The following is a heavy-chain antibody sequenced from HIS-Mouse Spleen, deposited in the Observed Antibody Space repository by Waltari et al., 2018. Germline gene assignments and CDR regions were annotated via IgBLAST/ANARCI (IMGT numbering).Heavy chain of an antibody. V-gene: IGHV3-7*01. CDR2: IKRDGSEK. D-gene: IGHD5-12*01. CDR3: ARERRGPGWFDP. Sequence: EVQLVESGGGLVQPGGSLRLSCAASGFTFSSYWMSWVRQAPGKGREGGANIKRDGSEKYYVDSVKGRFTISRDNAKNSLYLQMNSLRAEDTAVYYCARERRGPGWFDPWGQGTLVTVSS. J-gene: IGHJ5*02. CDR1: GFTFSSYW.